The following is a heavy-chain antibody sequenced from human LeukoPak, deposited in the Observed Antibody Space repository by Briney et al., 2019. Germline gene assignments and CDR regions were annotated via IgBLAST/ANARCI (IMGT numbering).Heavy chain of an antibody. J-gene: IGHJ4*02. V-gene: IGHV3-30-3*01. CDR2: ISYDGSNK. Sequence: GGSLRLSCAASGFDFSSNWMHWVRQAPGKGLEWVAVISYDGSNKYYADSVKGRFTISRDNSKNTLYLQMNSLRAEDTAVYYCARDRVGATDYFDYWGQGTLVTVS. CDR1: GFDFSSNW. CDR3: ARDRVGATDYFDY. D-gene: IGHD1-26*01.